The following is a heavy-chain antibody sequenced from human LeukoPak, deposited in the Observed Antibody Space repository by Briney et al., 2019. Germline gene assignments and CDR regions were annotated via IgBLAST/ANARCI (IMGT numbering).Heavy chain of an antibody. CDR1: GFTFSSYA. Sequence: GGSLRLSCAASGFTFSSYAMSWVRQAPGKGLEWVSAISGSGGSTYYADSVKGRFTISRDNSKNTLYLQMNSLRAEDTAVYYCVSFIVVVPAATDDYWGQGTLVTVSS. CDR3: VSFIVVVPAATDDY. CDR2: ISGSGGST. J-gene: IGHJ4*02. V-gene: IGHV3-23*01. D-gene: IGHD2-2*01.